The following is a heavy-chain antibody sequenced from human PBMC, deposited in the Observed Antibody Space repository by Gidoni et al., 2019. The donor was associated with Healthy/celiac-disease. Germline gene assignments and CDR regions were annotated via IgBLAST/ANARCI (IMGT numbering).Heavy chain of an antibody. Sequence: EVQLVESGGGLVEPGGSLRRSGAASGFTFSSYWISWVRPTPGKGLEWMANIRKDGSEEDYVDSGMGRSTISRNNAKNSLLLQMNGLRAEDTAVYYCARARPSGYVTTYWGQGTLVTVSS. CDR3: ARARPSGYVTTY. D-gene: IGHD5-12*01. CDR2: IRKDGSEE. CDR1: GFTFSSYW. J-gene: IGHJ4*02. V-gene: IGHV3-7*01.